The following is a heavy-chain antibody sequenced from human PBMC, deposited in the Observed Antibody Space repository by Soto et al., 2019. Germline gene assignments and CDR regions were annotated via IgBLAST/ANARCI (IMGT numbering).Heavy chain of an antibody. CDR3: AKDLTTTVIPRVFHY. CDR2: ISGSGGSI. J-gene: IGHJ4*02. D-gene: IGHD4-17*01. CDR1: GFTFSSYA. Sequence: PGGSLRLSCAASGFTFSSYAMSWVRQAPEKGLEWVSGISGSGGSIFYADSVKGRFTISRDNSKNTLFLQMNSLRAEDTAVYYCAKDLTTTVIPRVFHYWGQGTLVTVS. V-gene: IGHV3-23*01.